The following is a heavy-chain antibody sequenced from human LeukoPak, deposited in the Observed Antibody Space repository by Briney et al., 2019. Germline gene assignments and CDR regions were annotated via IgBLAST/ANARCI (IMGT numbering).Heavy chain of an antibody. Sequence: GGSLRLSCAASGFTFSSYAMHWVRQAPGKGLEYVSAISSDGGSTYYANSVKGRFTIFRDNSKNTLYLQMGSLRDEDMAAYYCARSGYCSGGGCYVDYWGQGALVTVSS. D-gene: IGHD2-15*01. CDR2: ISSDGGST. V-gene: IGHV3-64*01. J-gene: IGHJ4*02. CDR1: GFTFSSYA. CDR3: ARSGYCSGGGCYVDY.